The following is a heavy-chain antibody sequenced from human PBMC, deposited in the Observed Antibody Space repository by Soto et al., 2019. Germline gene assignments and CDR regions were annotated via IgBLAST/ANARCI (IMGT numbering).Heavy chain of an antibody. CDR1: GFTFSSYA. D-gene: IGHD3-3*01. CDR2: ISGSGGST. V-gene: IGHV3-23*01. J-gene: IGHJ4*02. Sequence: EVQLLESGGGLVQPGGSLRLSCAASGFTFSSYAMSWVRQAPGKGLEWVSAISGSGGSTYYADSVKGRFTISRDNSKNTLYLQRHSVRAEATSVYDCAKDFGAALDGALSWGQGTLVTVSS. CDR3: AKDFGAALDGALS.